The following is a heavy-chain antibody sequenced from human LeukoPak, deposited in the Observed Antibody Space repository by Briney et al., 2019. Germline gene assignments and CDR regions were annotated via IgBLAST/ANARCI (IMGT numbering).Heavy chain of an antibody. CDR2: MNPNSGNT. V-gene: IGHV1-8*01. Sequence: APVKVSCKASGYTFTSYDINWVRQATGQGLEWMGWMNPNSGNTGYAQKFQGRVTMTRNTSISTAYMELSSLRSEDTAVYYCARCIAAAGIYYYYGMDVWGQGTTVTVSS. CDR3: ARCIAAAGIYYYYGMDV. D-gene: IGHD6-13*01. CDR1: GYTFTSYD. J-gene: IGHJ6*02.